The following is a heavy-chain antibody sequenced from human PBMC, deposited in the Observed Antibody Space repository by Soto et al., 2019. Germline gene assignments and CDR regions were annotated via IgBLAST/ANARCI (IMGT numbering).Heavy chain of an antibody. CDR1: GGTFSSYA. CDR2: IIPIFGTA. V-gene: IGHV1-69*12. D-gene: IGHD3-22*01. J-gene: IGHJ5*02. CDR3: ARDGIWDSSGYRNWFDP. Sequence: QVQLVQSGAEVKKPGSSVKVSCKASGGTFSSYAISWVRQAPGQGLEWMGGIIPIFGTANYAQKFQGRVTITADEATSTAYMELSSLRSEDTGGYYCARDGIWDSSGYRNWFDPWGQGTLVTVSS.